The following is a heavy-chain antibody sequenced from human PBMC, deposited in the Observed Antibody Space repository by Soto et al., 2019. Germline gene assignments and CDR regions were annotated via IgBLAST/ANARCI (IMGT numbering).Heavy chain of an antibody. D-gene: IGHD6-19*01. J-gene: IGHJ4*02. CDR2: ISYDGSNK. CDR1: GFTFSSYG. CDR3: AKWSVAGTGSCY. V-gene: IGHV3-30*18. Sequence: QPGGSLRLSCAASGFTFSSYGMHWVRQAPGKGLEWVAVISYDGSNKYYADSVKGRFTISRDNSKNTLYLQMNSLRAEDTAVYYCAKWSVAGTGSCYWGQGTLVTVSS.